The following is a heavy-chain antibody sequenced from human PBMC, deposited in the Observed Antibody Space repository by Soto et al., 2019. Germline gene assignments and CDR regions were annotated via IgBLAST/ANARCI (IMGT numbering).Heavy chain of an antibody. V-gene: IGHV4-59*02. J-gene: IGHJ5*02. CDR1: GGSVSSYC. D-gene: IGHD2-15*01. CDR2: IYNGGTT. Sequence: PSETLSLTCTVSGGSVSSYCWSWVRQPPGKRPEWIAYIYNGGTTNYNPSLKSRLTISLDTSKKQCSLNLCSVTAASTAVYFCARGWPSGKWLVPLGKGIQVTVSS. CDR3: ARGWPSGKWLVP.